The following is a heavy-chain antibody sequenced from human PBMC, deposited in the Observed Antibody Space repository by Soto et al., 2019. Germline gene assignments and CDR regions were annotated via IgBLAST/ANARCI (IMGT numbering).Heavy chain of an antibody. V-gene: IGHV4-34*01. CDR1: GGSFSGYY. D-gene: IGHD3-10*01. CDR3: ARRAGLWFGMYNWFDP. J-gene: IGHJ5*02. CDR2: INHSGST. Sequence: PSETLSLTCAVYGGSFSGYYWSWIRQPPGKGLEWIGEINHSGSTNYNPSLKSRVTISVDTSKNQFSLKLSSVTAADTAVYYCARRAGLWFGMYNWFDPWGQGTLVTVSS.